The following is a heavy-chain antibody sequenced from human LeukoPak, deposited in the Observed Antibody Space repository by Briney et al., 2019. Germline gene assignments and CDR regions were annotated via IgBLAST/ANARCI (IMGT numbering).Heavy chain of an antibody. CDR1: TFALSSYE. V-gene: IGHV3-48*03. Sequence: PGGSLRLSCSASTFALSSYEMSWVRQAPGKGLEWVSYISRSGSTIYYADSVKGRFTISRDNAEDSLFLQMNSLRAEDTAVYYCAREGSSYAPSAPFFFDFWGQGTLVTVSS. CDR2: ISRSGSTI. J-gene: IGHJ4*02. D-gene: IGHD3-10*01. CDR3: AREGSSYAPSAPFFFDF.